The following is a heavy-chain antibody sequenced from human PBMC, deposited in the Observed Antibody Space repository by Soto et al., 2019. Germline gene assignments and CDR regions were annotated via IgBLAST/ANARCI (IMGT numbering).Heavy chain of an antibody. Sequence: QVQLVQSGAEVKKPGASVKVSCKASGYTFTSYGISWVRQAPGQGLEWMGWISAYNGNTNYAQKLQGRVTMTTDTSTSTAYMELRSLRYDDTAVYYCARDRTLAVAGTRYYYGMDVWGQGTTVTVSS. CDR3: ARDRTLAVAGTRYYYGMDV. CDR1: GYTFTSYG. D-gene: IGHD6-19*01. J-gene: IGHJ6*02. CDR2: ISAYNGNT. V-gene: IGHV1-18*01.